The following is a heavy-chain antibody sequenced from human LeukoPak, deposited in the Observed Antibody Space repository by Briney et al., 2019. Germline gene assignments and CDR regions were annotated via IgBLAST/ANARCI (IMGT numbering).Heavy chain of an antibody. D-gene: IGHD1-7*01. CDR3: VRRNSDYYYYYLDG. Sequence: PADTLSLTCTVSGGSDSSSSSYWARIPQPPAGMLEWIGCFYYSGTTYYNTSLESRVTISEDTSRNRFSLMLSSVTAADTAVYYCVRRNSDYYYYYLDGWGEGTTVIVSS. V-gene: IGHV4-39*01. J-gene: IGHJ6*03. CDR1: GGSDSSSSSY. CDR2: FYYSGTT.